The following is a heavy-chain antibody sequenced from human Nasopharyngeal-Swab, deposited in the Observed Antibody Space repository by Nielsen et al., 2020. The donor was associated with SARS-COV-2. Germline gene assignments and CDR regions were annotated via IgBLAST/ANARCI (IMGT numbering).Heavy chain of an antibody. V-gene: IGHV3-21*01. Sequence: GESLKISCAASGFTFSSYSMNWVRQAPGKGLEWVSSIIGSSSYIYYADSVKGRFTISRDNAKNSLYLQMDSLRVEDTAVYYCARADSSSWSTNYGVDVWGQGTTVTVSS. D-gene: IGHD6-13*01. CDR3: ARADSSSWSTNYGVDV. CDR1: GFTFSSYS. J-gene: IGHJ6*02. CDR2: IIGSSSYI.